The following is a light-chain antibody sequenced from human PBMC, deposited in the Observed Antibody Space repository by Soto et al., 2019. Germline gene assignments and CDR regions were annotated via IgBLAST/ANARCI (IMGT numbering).Light chain of an antibody. CDR1: NSNIGADYG. J-gene: IGLJ2*01. CDR2: DTT. V-gene: IGLV1-40*01. CDR3: QSFDTNLNAVV. Sequence: QSVLTQPPSVTGAPGQRVTISCTGSNSNIGADYGVHWYQQLPGVAPKLLIFDTTNRPSGVPGRFSGSKSGASASLAITGLLPEDEADFFCQSFDTNLNAVVFGGGTKLTVL.